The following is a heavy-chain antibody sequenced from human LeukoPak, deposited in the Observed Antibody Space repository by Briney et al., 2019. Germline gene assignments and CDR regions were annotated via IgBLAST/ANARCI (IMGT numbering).Heavy chain of an antibody. Sequence: SETLSLTCAVYGGSFSGYYWSWIRQPPGKGLEWIGEINHSGSTNYNPSLKSRVTISVDTSKNQFSLKLSSVTAADTAVYYCARGINFDYWGQGTLVTVSS. V-gene: IGHV4-34*01. D-gene: IGHD3-16*01. J-gene: IGHJ4*02. CDR1: GGSFSGYY. CDR2: INHSGST. CDR3: ARGINFDY.